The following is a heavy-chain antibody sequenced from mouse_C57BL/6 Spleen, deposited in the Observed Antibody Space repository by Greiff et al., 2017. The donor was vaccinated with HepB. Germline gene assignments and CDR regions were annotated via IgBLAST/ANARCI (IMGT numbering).Heavy chain of an antibody. J-gene: IGHJ3*01. CDR2: FYPGSGSI. V-gene: IGHV1-62-2*01. D-gene: IGHD1-1*01. CDR3: DRHEEESGLLRSWFDY. Sequence: QVQLQQSGAELVKPGASVKLSCKASGYTFTEYTIHWVKQRSGQGLEWIGWFYPGSGSIKYNEKFKDKATLTADKSSSTVYMRLSRLTSEDTAVYVFDRHEEESGLLRSWFDYWGQGTLVTVSA. CDR1: GYTFTEYT.